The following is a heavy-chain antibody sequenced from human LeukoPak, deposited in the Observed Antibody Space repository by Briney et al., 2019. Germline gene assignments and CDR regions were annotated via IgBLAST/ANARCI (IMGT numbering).Heavy chain of an antibody. CDR1: GYTFTGYD. V-gene: IGHV1-2*02. CDR3: ARDRGYCSSTSCYAALFGDY. J-gene: IGHJ4*02. CDR2: INPNSGGT. D-gene: IGHD2-2*01. Sequence: ASVKVSCKASGYTFTGYDMHWVRQAPGQGLEWMGWINPNSGGTNYAQKFQGRVTMTRDTSISTAYMELSRLRSDDTAVYYCARDRGYCSSTSCYAALFGDYWGQGTLVTVSS.